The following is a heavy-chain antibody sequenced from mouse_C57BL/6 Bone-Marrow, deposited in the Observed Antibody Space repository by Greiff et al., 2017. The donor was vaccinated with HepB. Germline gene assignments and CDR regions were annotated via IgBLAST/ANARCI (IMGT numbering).Heavy chain of an antibody. V-gene: IGHV5-12*01. D-gene: IGHD1-1*01. J-gene: IGHJ2*01. CDR3: AKGSSYDYFDY. CDR2: ISNGGGST. Sequence: EVKLMESGGGLVQPGGSLKLSCAASGFTFSDYYMYWVRQTPEKRLEWVAYISNGGGSTYYPDTVKGRFTISRDNAKNTLYLQMSRLKSEDTAMYYCAKGSSYDYFDYWGQGTTLTVSS. CDR1: GFTFSDYY.